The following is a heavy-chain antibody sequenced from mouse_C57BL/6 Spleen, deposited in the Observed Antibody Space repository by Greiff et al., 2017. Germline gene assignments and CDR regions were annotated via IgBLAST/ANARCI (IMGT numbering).Heavy chain of an antibody. CDR1: GYTFTSYW. CDR2: IYPNSGGT. J-gene: IGHJ4*01. V-gene: IGHV1-72*01. Sequence: VQLQQSGAELVKPGASVKLSCKASGYTFTSYWMHWVKQRPGRGLEWIGRIYPNSGGTKYNEKFKSKATLTVDKPSSTAYMQLSSLTSEDSAVYYCAGEEDDYSGGYAMDYWGQGASVTVSS. D-gene: IGHD2-4*01. CDR3: AGEEDDYSGGYAMDY.